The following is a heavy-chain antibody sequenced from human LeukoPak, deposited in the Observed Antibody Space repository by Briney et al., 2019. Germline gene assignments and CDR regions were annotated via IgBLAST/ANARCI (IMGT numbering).Heavy chain of an antibody. J-gene: IGHJ4*02. CDR3: AKYYYDSSGYGLHFDY. D-gene: IGHD3-22*01. CDR2: IIPILGIA. CDR1: GGTFSSYA. V-gene: IGHV1-69*04. Sequence: GASVKVSYKASGGTFSSYAISWVRQDPGQGLEWMGRIIPILGIANYAQKFQGRVTITADKSTSTAYMELSSLRSEDTAVYYCAKYYYDSSGYGLHFDYWGQGTLVTVSS.